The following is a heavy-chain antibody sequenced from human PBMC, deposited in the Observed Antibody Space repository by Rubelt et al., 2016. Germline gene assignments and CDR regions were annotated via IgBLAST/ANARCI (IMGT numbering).Heavy chain of an antibody. CDR2: IYSHGSA. CDR1: GGSITSGGYY. Sequence: QVQLQESGPGPVKPSQTLSLTCTVSGGSITSGGYYWSWIRQRPGKGLEWLGYIYSHGSAHYNSSLESRATLSVDTSKGHISLRRTSVTAADTAVYDCVRGGYCRGGSCSDPVPRWGRGTLVTVSS. D-gene: IGHD2-15*01. J-gene: IGHJ4*02. V-gene: IGHV4-31*03. CDR3: VRGGYCRGGSCSDPVPR.